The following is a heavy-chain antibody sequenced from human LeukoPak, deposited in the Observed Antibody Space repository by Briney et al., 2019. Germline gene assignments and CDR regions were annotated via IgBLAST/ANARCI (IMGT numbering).Heavy chain of an antibody. V-gene: IGHV3-7*03. Sequence: GGSLRLSCAASVFAFSKYWMSWVRQAPGKGLEWVANIKPDGGEKYYVDSVKGRFTISRDNAKNSLFLQMNSLRAEDTAVYYCAKDGLPERGYSGYDPDYWGQGTLVTVSS. CDR1: VFAFSKYW. J-gene: IGHJ4*02. CDR2: IKPDGGEK. D-gene: IGHD5-12*01. CDR3: AKDGLPERGYSGYDPDY.